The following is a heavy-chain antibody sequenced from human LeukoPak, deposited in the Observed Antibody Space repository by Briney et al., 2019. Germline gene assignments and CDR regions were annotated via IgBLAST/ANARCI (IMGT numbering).Heavy chain of an antibody. CDR3: ATAIVVVVAATTYFDY. CDR1: GYTITELS. Sequence: ASVKVSCKVSGYTITELSMHWVRQAPGKGLEWMGGFDPEDGGTIYAQKFQGRVTMTEDTSTDTAYMELSSLRSEDTAVYYCATAIVVVVAATTYFDYWGQGTLVTVSS. J-gene: IGHJ4*02. D-gene: IGHD2-15*01. CDR2: FDPEDGGT. V-gene: IGHV1-24*01.